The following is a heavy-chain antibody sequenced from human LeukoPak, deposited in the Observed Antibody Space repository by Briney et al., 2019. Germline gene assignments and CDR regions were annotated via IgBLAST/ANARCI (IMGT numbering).Heavy chain of an antibody. CDR3: ARGSVVVPAAMEYYYYGMDV. D-gene: IGHD2-2*01. CDR1: GSTFSSYA. J-gene: IGHJ6*02. CDR2: ISGSGGST. Sequence: GGSLRLSCAASGSTFSSYAMSWVRQAPGKGLEWVSAISGSGGSTYYADSVKGRFTISRDNAKNSLYLQMNSLRAEDTAVYYCARGSVVVPAAMEYYYYGMDVWGQGTTVTVSS. V-gene: IGHV3-23*01.